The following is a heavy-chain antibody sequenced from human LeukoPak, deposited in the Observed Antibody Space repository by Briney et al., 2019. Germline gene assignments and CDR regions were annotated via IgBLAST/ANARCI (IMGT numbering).Heavy chain of an antibody. Sequence: GESLKISCKASGYTFTSYWIAWVRQMPGKGMEWMGIIYPGDSDTRYSPSFQGQVTISADKSSNTASLQWSSLKASDSAMYYCARQRDGYSFDYWGQGTLVTVSS. V-gene: IGHV5-51*01. CDR3: ARQRDGYSFDY. J-gene: IGHJ4*02. CDR1: GYTFTSYW. D-gene: IGHD5-24*01. CDR2: IYPGDSDT.